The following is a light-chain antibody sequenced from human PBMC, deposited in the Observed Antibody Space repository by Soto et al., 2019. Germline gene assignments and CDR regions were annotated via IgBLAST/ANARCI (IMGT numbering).Light chain of an antibody. V-gene: IGKV3-20*01. CDR2: GAS. J-gene: IGKJ4*01. CDR3: QQYGSSPLT. Sequence: EIVLTQSPGTLSLSPGERATLSCRASQSVSSSYLAWYQQKPGQAPRLLIYGASSRATGIPDRFSGSGSGTDLTLTISRREPEDFAVYYCQQYGSSPLTFGGGTKVEIK. CDR1: QSVSSSY.